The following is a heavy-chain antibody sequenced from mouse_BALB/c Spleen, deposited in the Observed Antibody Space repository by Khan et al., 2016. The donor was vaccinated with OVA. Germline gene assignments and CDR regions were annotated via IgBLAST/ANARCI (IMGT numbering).Heavy chain of an antibody. D-gene: IGHD2-3*01. Sequence: VQLKESGPDLVKPGASVKISCKASGYSFTGYYMHWVKQSHGKSLEWIGRINPNNGGTSYNQKFKGKAILTVDKSSSTAYMELRSLTSEDSAVYYYAFDGYFSAWCAYWGQGTLVTVSA. CDR1: GYSFTGYY. CDR3: AFDGYFSAWCAY. CDR2: INPNNGGT. V-gene: IGHV1-26*01. J-gene: IGHJ3*01.